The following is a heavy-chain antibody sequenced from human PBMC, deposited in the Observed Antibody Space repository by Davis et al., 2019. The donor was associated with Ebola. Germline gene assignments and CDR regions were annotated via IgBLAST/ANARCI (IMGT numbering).Heavy chain of an antibody. Sequence: PGGSLRLSCAASGFTFSSYAMSWVRQAPGKGLEYVSAISSNGGSTYYANSVKGRFTISRDNSKNTLYLQMGSLRAEDMAVYYCARVGYSYGLDYWGQGTLVTVSS. V-gene: IGHV3-64*01. CDR1: GFTFSSYA. CDR2: ISSNGGST. CDR3: ARVGYSYGLDY. D-gene: IGHD5-18*01. J-gene: IGHJ4*02.